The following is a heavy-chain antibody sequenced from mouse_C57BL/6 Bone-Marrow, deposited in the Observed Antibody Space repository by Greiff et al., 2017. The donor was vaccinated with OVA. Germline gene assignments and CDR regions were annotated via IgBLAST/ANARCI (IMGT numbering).Heavy chain of an antibody. CDR3: ARWLGD. V-gene: IGHV1-66*01. D-gene: IGHD2-2*01. Sequence: VHLVESGPELVKPGASVKISCKASGYSFTSYYIHWVKQRPGQGLEWIGWIYPGSGNTKYNEKFKGKATLTADTSSSTAYMQLSSLTSEDSAVYYCARWLGDWGQGTTLTVSS. J-gene: IGHJ2*01. CDR2: IYPGSGNT. CDR1: GYSFTSYY.